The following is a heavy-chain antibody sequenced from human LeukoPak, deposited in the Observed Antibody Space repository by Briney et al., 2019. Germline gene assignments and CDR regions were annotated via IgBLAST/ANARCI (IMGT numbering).Heavy chain of an antibody. V-gene: IGHV4-61*02. J-gene: IGHJ4*02. CDR1: GGSISSNNYY. CDR2: ISTSGTT. CDR3: ARSGSGTHHSTPRH. Sequence: SQTLSLTCTVSGGSISSNNYYWSWIRQPAGKGLEWIARISTSGTTHYNPSLKSRVTISVDTSKNQFSLKLTSVTAADTAVYYCARSGSGTHHSTPRHWGQGTLVTVSS. D-gene: IGHD3-10*01.